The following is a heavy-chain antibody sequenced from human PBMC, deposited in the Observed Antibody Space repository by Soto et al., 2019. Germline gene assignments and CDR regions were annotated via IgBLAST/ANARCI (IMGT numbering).Heavy chain of an antibody. CDR3: AREKYGDYGY. D-gene: IGHD4-17*01. CDR1: GYTFTTYG. V-gene: IGHV1-18*01. Sequence: QVQLVQSGAEVKKPGASVKVSCKASGYTFTTYGISCVRQAPGQGREWMGWISTYNGNTNYAQKLQGRVTMTTDTPTSTAYMELRSLRSDSTAVYYFAREKYGDYGYWGHGTLVAVSS. J-gene: IGHJ4*01. CDR2: ISTYNGNT.